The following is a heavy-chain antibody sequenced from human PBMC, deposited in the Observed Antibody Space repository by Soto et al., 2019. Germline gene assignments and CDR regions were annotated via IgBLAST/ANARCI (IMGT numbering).Heavy chain of an antibody. J-gene: IGHJ1*01. V-gene: IGHV1-69*01. CDR3: APRGNYYDSSCYWEYFQH. CDR2: IIPIFGTA. CDR1: GGTFSSYA. Sequence: QVQLVQSGAEVKKPGSSVKVSCKASGGTFSSYAISWVRQAPGQGLEWMGGIIPIFGTANYAQKFQGRVTITADESTGTAYMELSSLRSEDTAVYYCAPRGNYYDSSCYWEYFQHWGQGTLVTVSS. D-gene: IGHD3-22*01.